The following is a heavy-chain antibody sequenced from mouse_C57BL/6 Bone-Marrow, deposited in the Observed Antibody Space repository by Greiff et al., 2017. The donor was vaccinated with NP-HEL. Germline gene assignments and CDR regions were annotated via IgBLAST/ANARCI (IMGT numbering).Heavy chain of an antibody. CDR2: IYPRSGNT. CDR3: ARWRITTVVDYYAMDY. J-gene: IGHJ4*01. D-gene: IGHD1-1*01. V-gene: IGHV1-81*01. CDR1: GYTFTSYG. Sequence: QVQLQQSGAELARPGASVKLSCKASGYTFTSYGISWVKQRTGQGLEWIGEIYPRSGNTYYNEKFKGKATLTADKSSSTAYMELRSLTSEDSAVYFCARWRITTVVDYYAMDYWGQGTSVTVSS.